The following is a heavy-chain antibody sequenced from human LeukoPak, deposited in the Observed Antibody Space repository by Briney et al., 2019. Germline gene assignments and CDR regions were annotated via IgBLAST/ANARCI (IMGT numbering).Heavy chain of an antibody. V-gene: IGHV4-30-4*01. CDR2: VYYSGST. Sequence: PSETLSLTCTVSGGSISSGDYYWRWIRQPPGKGLEWIAYVYYSGSTYYNPSLKSRVTMSADTSKNQLSLKLSSVTAADTAVYYCARPYYYDSRIDPWGQGILVTVSS. D-gene: IGHD3-22*01. CDR3: ARPYYYDSRIDP. J-gene: IGHJ5*02. CDR1: GGSISSGDYY.